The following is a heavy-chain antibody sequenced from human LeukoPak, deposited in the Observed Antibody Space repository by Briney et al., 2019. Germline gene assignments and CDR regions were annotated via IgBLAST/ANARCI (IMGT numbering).Heavy chain of an antibody. CDR2: ISAHNGNT. V-gene: IGHV1-18*01. Sequence: PWASVKVSCKASGYTFTNYDINWVRQAPGQGLEWMGWISAHNGNTNYAQKIQGRVTMTTDTSTSTAYMEMRSLRSDDTAVYYCARLAYGANYIDYWGQGTLVTVPS. J-gene: IGHJ4*02. CDR3: ARLAYGANYIDY. CDR1: GYTFTNYD. D-gene: IGHD4-17*01.